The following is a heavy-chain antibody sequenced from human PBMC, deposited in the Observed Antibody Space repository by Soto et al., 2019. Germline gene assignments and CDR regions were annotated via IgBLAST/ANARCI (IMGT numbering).Heavy chain of an antibody. J-gene: IGHJ4*02. CDR3: AKDLSIFGVVNFVFDY. CDR2: ISYDGSNK. V-gene: IGHV3-30*18. Sequence: PGGSLRLSCAASGFTFSSYGMHWVRQAPGKGLEWVAVISYDGSNKYYADSVKGRFTISRDNSKNTLYLQMNSLRAEDTAVYYCAKDLSIFGVVNFVFDYWGQGTLVTVSS. CDR1: GFTFSSYG. D-gene: IGHD3-3*01.